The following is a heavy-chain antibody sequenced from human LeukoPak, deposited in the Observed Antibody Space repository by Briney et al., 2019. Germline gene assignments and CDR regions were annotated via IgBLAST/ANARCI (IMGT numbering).Heavy chain of an antibody. CDR2: IIPIFGTA. D-gene: IGHD3-22*01. V-gene: IGHV1-69*13. Sequence: ASVKVSCKASGGTFSSYAISWVRQAPGQGLEWMGGIIPIFGTANYAQKFQGRVTITADESTSTVYMELSSLRSEDTAVYYCARIGNYYDSSGYLGYWGQGTLVTVSS. CDR1: GGTFSSYA. CDR3: ARIGNYYDSSGYLGY. J-gene: IGHJ4*02.